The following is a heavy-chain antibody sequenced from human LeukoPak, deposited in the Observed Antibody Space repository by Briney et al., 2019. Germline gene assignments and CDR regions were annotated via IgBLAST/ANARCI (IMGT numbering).Heavy chain of an antibody. CDR2: IIPIFGTA. CDR3: ARVTGYGVGVLS. D-gene: IGHD1-26*01. Sequence: GASVKVSCKASGGTFSSYAISWVRQAPGQGLEWMGGIIPIFGTANYAQKFQGRVTITADESTSTAYMELSSLRSEDTAVYYCARVTGYGVGVLSWGQGTLVTVSS. CDR1: GGTFSSYA. V-gene: IGHV1-69*13. J-gene: IGHJ4*02.